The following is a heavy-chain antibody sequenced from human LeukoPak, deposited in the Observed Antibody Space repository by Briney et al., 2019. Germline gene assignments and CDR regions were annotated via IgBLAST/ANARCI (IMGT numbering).Heavy chain of an antibody. D-gene: IGHD2-8*01. Sequence: PSETLSLTCSVSGDSMSSGAFFWSWIRQPAGQGLEWIGRVFSGGSTFYSPSLKSRVSMSVDTSNSHFSLNMTSVTAADTALYYCAAMRGMKVMAWGQGTLVTVSS. CDR3: AAMRGMKVMA. J-gene: IGHJ1*01. V-gene: IGHV4-61*02. CDR2: VFSGGST. CDR1: GDSMSSGAFF.